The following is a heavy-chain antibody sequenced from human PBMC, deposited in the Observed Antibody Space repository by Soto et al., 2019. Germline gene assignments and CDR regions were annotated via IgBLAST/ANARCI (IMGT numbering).Heavy chain of an antibody. J-gene: IGHJ6*02. CDR3: ARSGGNSREYYYYYGMDV. CDR1: GYTFTGYY. V-gene: IGHV1-2*02. CDR2: INPNSGGT. D-gene: IGHD2-21*02. Sequence: ASVKVSCKASGYTFTGYYMHWVLQAPGQGLEWMGWINPNSGGTNYAQKFQGRVTMTRDTSISTAYMELSRLRSDDTAVYYCARSGGNSREYYYYYGMDVWGQGTTVTVSS.